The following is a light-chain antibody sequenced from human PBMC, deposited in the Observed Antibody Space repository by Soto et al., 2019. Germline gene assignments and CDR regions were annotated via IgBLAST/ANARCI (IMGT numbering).Light chain of an antibody. Sequence: DIVMTQSPDSLAVSLGERATIDCKSSQSVLYSSNNKNYLAWYQQKPGQPPKKLIYWASARESGVPDRFSGSGSGTDFTLTISRLQAEDVAVYYCQQYYSTPRTFGQGTKVEIK. CDR3: QQYYSTPRT. J-gene: IGKJ1*01. V-gene: IGKV4-1*01. CDR1: QSVLYSSNNKNY. CDR2: WAS.